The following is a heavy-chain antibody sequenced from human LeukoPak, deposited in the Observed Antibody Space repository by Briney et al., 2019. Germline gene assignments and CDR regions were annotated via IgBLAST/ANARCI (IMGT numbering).Heavy chain of an antibody. Sequence: GGSLRLSCAASGLPFTNFAMHWVRQAPGKGLEWVSLISGDGVSTFYADSVKGRFSISRDNSKNSLSLEMNSLRTEDTAMYYCARESGEFDYWGQGTLVAVSS. J-gene: IGHJ4*02. V-gene: IGHV3-43*02. CDR3: ARESGEFDY. CDR2: ISGDGVST. CDR1: GLPFTNFA.